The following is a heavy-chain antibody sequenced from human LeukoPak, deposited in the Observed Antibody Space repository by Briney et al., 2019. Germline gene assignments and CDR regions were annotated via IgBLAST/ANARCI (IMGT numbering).Heavy chain of an antibody. J-gene: IGHJ5*02. V-gene: IGHV4-34*01. CDR3: ARGPVDYGDYVPPFDP. CDR2: INHSGST. Sequence: SETLSLTCAVYGGSFSGYYWSWIRQPPGKGLEWIGEINHSGSTSYNPSLKSRVTISVDTSKNQFSLKLSSVTAADTAVYYCARGPVDYGDYVPPFDPWGQGTLVTVSS. D-gene: IGHD4-17*01. CDR1: GGSFSGYY.